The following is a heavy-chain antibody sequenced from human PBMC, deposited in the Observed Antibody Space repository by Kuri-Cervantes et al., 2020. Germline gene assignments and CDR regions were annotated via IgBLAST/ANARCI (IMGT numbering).Heavy chain of an antibody. D-gene: IGHD3-10*01. CDR1: GFTFSSYG. J-gene: IGHJ6*02. CDR3: ARDPQGSAGRYGPEIGGMDV. CDR2: IWYDGSNK. Sequence: GESLKISCAASGFTFSSYGMHWVRQAPGKGLEWVAVIWYDGSNKYYADSVKGRFTISRDNSKNTLYLQMNSLRAEDTAVYYCARDPQGSAGRYGPEIGGMDVWGQGTTVTVSS. V-gene: IGHV3-33*08.